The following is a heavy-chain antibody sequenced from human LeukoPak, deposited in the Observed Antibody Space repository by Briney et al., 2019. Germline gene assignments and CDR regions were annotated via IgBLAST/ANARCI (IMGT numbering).Heavy chain of an antibody. V-gene: IGHV5-51*01. J-gene: IGHJ5*02. CDR1: GYSFTSYW. CDR2: IYPGDSDT. Sequence: GESLKISCQGSGYSFTSYWIGWVRQMPGKGLEWMGIIYPGDSDTRYSPSFQGQVTISADKSISTAYLQWSSLKASDTAMYYCARHPTLGYCSSTSCYTYNWFDPWGQGTLVTVSS. CDR3: ARHPTLGYCSSTSCYTYNWFDP. D-gene: IGHD2-2*02.